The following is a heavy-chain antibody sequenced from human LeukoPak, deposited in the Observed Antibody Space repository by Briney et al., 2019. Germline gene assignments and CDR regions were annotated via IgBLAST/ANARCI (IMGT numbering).Heavy chain of an antibody. D-gene: IGHD2-15*01. V-gene: IGHV4-39*07. CDR1: GYSISSGSYY. J-gene: IGHJ5*02. Sequence: SETLSLTCSVSGYSISSGSYYWSWIRQPPGKGLEWIGEINHSGSTNYNPSLKSRVTISVDTSKNQFSLKLSSVTAADTAVYYCARGGVVVVVAATTNWFDPWGQGTLVTVSS. CDR2: INHSGST. CDR3: ARGGVVVVVAATTNWFDP.